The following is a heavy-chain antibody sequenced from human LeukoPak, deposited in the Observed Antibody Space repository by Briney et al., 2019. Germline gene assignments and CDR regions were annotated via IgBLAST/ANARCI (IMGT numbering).Heavy chain of an antibody. V-gene: IGHV4-59*08. CDR1: GGAISSYY. D-gene: IGHD3-10*01. Sequence: SETLSLTCTVSGGAISSYYWSWIPEPPGKGLGWCGDIYYSGSSNYNPSLKTRVTISVDTSKNQFSLKLSSVTAADTAVYYCAGGTSRSGSYRYYYYYYGMDVWGQGTTVTVSS. CDR2: IYYSGSS. J-gene: IGHJ6*02. CDR3: AGGTSRSGSYRYYYYYYGMDV.